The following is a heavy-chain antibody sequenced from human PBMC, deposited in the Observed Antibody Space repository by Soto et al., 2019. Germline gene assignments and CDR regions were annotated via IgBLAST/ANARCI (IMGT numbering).Heavy chain of an antibody. V-gene: IGHV1-18*01. Sequence: QVQLVQSGAEVTKPGASVKLSCKTSDYAFSAFGLSWVRQAPGQGLQWMGWSVAGSGNTVYAQNSQXXXPXXTDKSTDTGYMELRSLTSDDTALYTCARVAGYGAGSRHFDTWGQGTLVHFSS. J-gene: IGHJ4*02. D-gene: IGHD3-10*01. CDR2: SVAGSGNT. CDR1: DYAFSAFG. CDR3: ARVAGYGAGSRHFDT.